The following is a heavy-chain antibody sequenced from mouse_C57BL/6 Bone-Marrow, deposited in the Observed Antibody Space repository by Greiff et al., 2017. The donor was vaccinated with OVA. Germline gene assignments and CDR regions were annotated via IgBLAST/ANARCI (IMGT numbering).Heavy chain of an antibody. Sequence: VQLQQSGAELVRPGASVKLSCTASGFNIKDDYMHWVKQRPEQGLEWIGWIDPGNGDTEYASKFQGKATITADTSSHTAYLQLSSLTSEDTAVYYCTSYGNFDYWGQGTTLTVSS. J-gene: IGHJ2*01. CDR3: TSYGNFDY. CDR1: GFNIKDDY. D-gene: IGHD2-1*01. CDR2: IDPGNGDT. V-gene: IGHV14-4*01.